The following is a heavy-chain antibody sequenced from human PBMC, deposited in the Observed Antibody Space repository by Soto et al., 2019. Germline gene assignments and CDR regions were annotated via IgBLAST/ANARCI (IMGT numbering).Heavy chain of an antibody. Sequence: SGPTLVNPTETLTLTCTVSGFSLNDFRMGVSWIRQPPGKGLEWLAHIFSNDEKSYSTSLKRRLTISRDTSKSQVVLTMTNMGPLDTGKYYCARTQTTNSRPFYGMDVWGQGATVTVSS. D-gene: IGHD2-8*01. CDR1: GFSLNDFRMG. CDR2: IFSNDEK. CDR3: ARTQTTNSRPFYGMDV. J-gene: IGHJ6*02. V-gene: IGHV2-26*01.